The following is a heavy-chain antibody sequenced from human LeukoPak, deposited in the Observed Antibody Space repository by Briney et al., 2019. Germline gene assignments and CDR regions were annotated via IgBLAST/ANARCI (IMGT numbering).Heavy chain of an antibody. D-gene: IGHD3-10*01. CDR2: MNPNSGNT. V-gene: IGHV1-8*01. CDR1: GYTFTSYD. J-gene: IGHJ5*02. Sequence: ASVKVSCKASGYTFTSYDINWVRQATGQGLEWMGWMNPNSGNTGYAQKFQGRVTMTRNTSISTAYMELGSLRSEDTAVYYCARGTSMVRGVTRFPWGQGTLVTVSS. CDR3: ARGTSMVRGVTRFP.